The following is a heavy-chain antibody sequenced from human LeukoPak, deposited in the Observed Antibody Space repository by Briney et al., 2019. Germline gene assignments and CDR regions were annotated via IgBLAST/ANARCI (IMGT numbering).Heavy chain of an antibody. J-gene: IGHJ4*02. CDR2: IIPIFGTA. Sequence: GASVKVSCKASGGTFSSYAISWVRQAPGQGLEWMGGIIPIFGTANYAQKFQGRVTITADESTSTAYMELSSLRSEDTAVYYCASLTGYSSGWRGSFDYWGQGTLATVSS. CDR3: ASLTGYSSGWRGSFDY. CDR1: GGTFSSYA. V-gene: IGHV1-69*13. D-gene: IGHD6-19*01.